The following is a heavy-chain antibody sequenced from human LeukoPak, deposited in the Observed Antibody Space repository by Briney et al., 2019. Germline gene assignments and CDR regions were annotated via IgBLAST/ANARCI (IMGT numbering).Heavy chain of an antibody. CDR2: IYHRGST. CDR1: GGSISSSNW. CDR3: ARTTWELTPYLDP. V-gene: IGHV4-4*02. D-gene: IGHD1-26*01. Sequence: SETLSLTCGVSGGSISSSNWWSWVRQPAGKGLEWIGEIYHRGSTNYNPSLKSRVTISVDKSKNQFSLKLNSVTAADTAVYYCARTTWELTPYLDPWGQGTLVSVPS. J-gene: IGHJ5*02.